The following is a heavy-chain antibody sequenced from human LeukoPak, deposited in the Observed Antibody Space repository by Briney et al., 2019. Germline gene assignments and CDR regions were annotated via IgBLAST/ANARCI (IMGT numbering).Heavy chain of an antibody. CDR3: AKGRSSSLDPIDY. V-gene: IGHV3-43D*04. D-gene: IGHD6-13*01. CDR2: ISWDGGST. J-gene: IGHJ4*02. Sequence: GGSLRLSCAASGFTFDDYAMYWVRQAPRKGLEWVSLISWDGGSTYYADSVKGRFTISRDNNKKSLYLRMNSLRPEDTALYYCAKGRSSSLDPIDYWGQGTLVTVSS. CDR1: GFTFDDYA.